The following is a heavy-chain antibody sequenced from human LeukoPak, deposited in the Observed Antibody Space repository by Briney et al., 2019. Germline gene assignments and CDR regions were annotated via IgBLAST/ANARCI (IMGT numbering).Heavy chain of an antibody. CDR2: IYDGGSS. J-gene: IGHJ5*02. V-gene: IGHV4-59*01. Sequence: PSETLSLTCTVSGGSINGFYWSWIRQAPGKGLDWIGYIYDGGSSDYSPSLKSRVIISIDRSKNQFSLRLKSVTAADTAVYFCARASGTGSLKFDPWGLGALVTVSS. D-gene: IGHD3-10*01. CDR1: GGSINGFY. CDR3: ARASGTGSLKFDP.